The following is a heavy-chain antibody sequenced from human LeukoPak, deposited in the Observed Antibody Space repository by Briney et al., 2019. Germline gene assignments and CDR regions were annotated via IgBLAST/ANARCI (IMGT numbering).Heavy chain of an antibody. CDR1: GFTLSDYP. D-gene: IGHD3-22*01. Sequence: RGSLRLSCAASGFTLSDYPMTWVRQAPGKGLQWVSLFDRGSLDTYYADSVRGRFTVSRDNDKNPLYLQMNSLRAEDTAVYYCARRGYESSGPKYYFDHWGQGILVTVSS. CDR3: ARRGYESSGPKYYFDH. V-gene: IGHV3-23*01. CDR2: FDRGSLDT. J-gene: IGHJ4*02.